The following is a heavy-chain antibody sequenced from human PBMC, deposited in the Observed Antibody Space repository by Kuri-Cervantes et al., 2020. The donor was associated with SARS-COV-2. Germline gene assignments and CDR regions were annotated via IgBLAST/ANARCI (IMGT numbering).Heavy chain of an antibody. CDR1: GGTFSSYA. J-gene: IGHJ4*02. V-gene: IGHV1-69*05. Sequence: SVQVSCKASGGTFSSYAISWVRQAPGQGLEWMGGIIPIFGTANYAQKFQGRVTITTDESTSTAYMELSSVTAADTAVYYCARHSYDFWSGSEPFDYWGQGTLVTVSS. CDR3: ARHSYDFWSGSEPFDY. D-gene: IGHD3-3*01. CDR2: IIPIFGTA.